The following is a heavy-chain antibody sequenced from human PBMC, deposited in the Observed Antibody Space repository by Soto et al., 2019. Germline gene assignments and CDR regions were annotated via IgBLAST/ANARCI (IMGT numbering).Heavy chain of an antibody. CDR2: VDSDGRGT. J-gene: IGHJ4*02. Sequence: EVQLVESGGGSVQPGGSLSLSCVASGITFTNYWMHWVRQVPGKGLVWVARVDSDGRGTSYADFVKGRFTISRDNAKNTLYLQLNGLRVEDTAMYYYGTDFEHWGQGIPVTFSS. CDR3: GTDFEH. V-gene: IGHV3-74*01. CDR1: GITFTNYW.